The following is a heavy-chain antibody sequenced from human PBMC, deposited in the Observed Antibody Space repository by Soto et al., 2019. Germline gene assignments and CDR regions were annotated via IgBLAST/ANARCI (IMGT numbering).Heavy chain of an antibody. CDR1: GGSISSYY. CDR3: GRDTHYYDSSGYFDY. D-gene: IGHD3-22*01. V-gene: IGHV4-59*01. Sequence: SETLSLTCTVSGGSISSYYWSWIRQPPGKGLEWIGYIYYSGSTNYNPSLKSRVTISVDTSKNQFSLKLSSVTAADTAVYYCGRDTHYYDSSGYFDYRGQGTLVTVSS. CDR2: IYYSGST. J-gene: IGHJ4*02.